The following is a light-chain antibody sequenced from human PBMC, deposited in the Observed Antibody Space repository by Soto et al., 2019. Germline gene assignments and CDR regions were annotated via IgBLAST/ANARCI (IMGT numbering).Light chain of an antibody. CDR1: QSLSGE. CDR2: GAY. CDR3: QQYRTWPLT. V-gene: IGKV3-15*01. Sequence: EIVMTQSPAILSVSPGDRATLSCRASQSLSGELAWYQQKPGQAPRLLIYGAYTRATGIPGTFSGSGSGTEFTLTISNLQAEDFAVYYCQQYRTWPLTFGQGTRLQIK. J-gene: IGKJ5*01.